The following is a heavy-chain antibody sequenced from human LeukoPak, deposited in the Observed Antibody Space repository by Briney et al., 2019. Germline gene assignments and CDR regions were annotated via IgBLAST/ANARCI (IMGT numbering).Heavy chain of an antibody. V-gene: IGHV1-2*02. CDR1: GYTFSAYY. CDR3: ASEAFCVGGSCQLHRVAS. J-gene: IGHJ4*02. D-gene: IGHD2-15*01. CDR2: IDTNSGAT. Sequence: GASVKVSCKASGYTFSAYYMHWVRQAPGQGLDWTGWIDTNSGATKYAQKFQGRVTITRDTSIGTAYMELSTLISDDTAVYYCASEAFCVGGSCQLHRVASWGPGTLVTVSS.